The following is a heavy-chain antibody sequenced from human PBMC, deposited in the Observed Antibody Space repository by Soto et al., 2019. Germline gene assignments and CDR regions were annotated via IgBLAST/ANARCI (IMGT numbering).Heavy chain of an antibody. CDR1: GGSISSSTYY. J-gene: IGHJ4*02. V-gene: IGHV4-39*01. D-gene: IGHD3-22*01. CDR3: ARHQYYYDSSGYTLDY. Sequence: PSETLSLTCTVSGGSISSSTYYWGWIRQPPGKGLERIGSVYYSGCTYYNPSLKSRVTISVDTSNNQFSLKLNSVTAADTAVYYCARHQYYYDSSGYTLDYWGQGTLVTVSS. CDR2: VYYSGCT.